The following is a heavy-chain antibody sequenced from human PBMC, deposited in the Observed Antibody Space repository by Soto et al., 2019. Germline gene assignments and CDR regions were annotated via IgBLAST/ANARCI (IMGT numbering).Heavy chain of an antibody. D-gene: IGHD3-22*01. V-gene: IGHV1-2*02. CDR1: AYSFTGHY. Sequence: GASVKVSCKASAYSFTGHYLHWVRLAPGQGLEWMGWIDPKSGYTKYAPKFRDRVTMTSVTSTSTAYMDLNSLTYDDTAVYFCARDYDKSGYDYFDPWGQGTQVTVSS. CDR3: ARDYDKSGYDYFDP. CDR2: IDPKSGYT. J-gene: IGHJ5*02.